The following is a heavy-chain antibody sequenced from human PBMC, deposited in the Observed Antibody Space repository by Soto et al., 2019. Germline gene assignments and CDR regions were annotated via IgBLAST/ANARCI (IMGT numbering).Heavy chain of an antibody. J-gene: IGHJ4*02. Sequence: GASVKVSCKASGYTFTSYGISWVRQAPGQGLEWMGWISAYNGNTNYAQKLKGRVTMTTDTSTSTAYMELRNLRSDDTAVYYCARDGPDSSGWYGRNYFDYWGQGTLVTVSS. V-gene: IGHV1-18*01. CDR1: GYTFTSYG. CDR3: ARDGPDSSGWYGRNYFDY. CDR2: ISAYNGNT. D-gene: IGHD6-19*01.